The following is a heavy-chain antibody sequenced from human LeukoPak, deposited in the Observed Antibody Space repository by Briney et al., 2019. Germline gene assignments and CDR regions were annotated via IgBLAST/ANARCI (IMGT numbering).Heavy chain of an antibody. CDR3: ARVMADIGVVPAAMLYCYYYMDV. V-gene: IGHV3-23*01. D-gene: IGHD2-2*01. Sequence: GGSLRLSCAASGFTFSSYAMSWVRQAPGKGLEWVSAISGGGSTYYADSVKGRFTISRDNAKNTLYLQMNSLRAEDTAVYYCARVMADIGVVPAAMLYCYYYMDVWGKGTTVTVSS. CDR1: GFTFSSYA. CDR2: ISGGGST. J-gene: IGHJ6*03.